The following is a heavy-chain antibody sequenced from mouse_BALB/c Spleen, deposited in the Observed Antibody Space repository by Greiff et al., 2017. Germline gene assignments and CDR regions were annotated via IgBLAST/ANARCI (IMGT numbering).Heavy chain of an antibody. D-gene: IGHD2-4*01. CDR1: GISITTGNYR. J-gene: IGHJ4*01. CDR2: IYYSGTI. Sequence: EVKVVESGPGLVKPSQTVSLTCTVTGISITTGNYRWSWIRQFPGNKLEWIGYIYYSGTITYNPSLTSRTTITRDTSKNQFFLEMNSLTAEDTATYYCAREDYDGFMDYWGQGTSVTVSS. CDR3: AREDYDGFMDY. V-gene: IGHV3-5*02.